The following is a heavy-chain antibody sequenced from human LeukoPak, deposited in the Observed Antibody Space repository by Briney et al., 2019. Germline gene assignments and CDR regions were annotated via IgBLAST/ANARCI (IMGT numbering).Heavy chain of an antibody. D-gene: IGHD1-26*01. Sequence: ASVKVSCKVSGYTLTELPIHWVRQAPGKGLEWMGGFDPDDGETVYAQMFQGRVTMTEGTSSDTASMELSSRRSEDTAVYYCATGTSGSYYVGIVRPIDYWGRGTLVTVSS. CDR2: FDPDDGET. J-gene: IGHJ4*02. CDR1: GYTLTELP. CDR3: ATGTSGSYYVGIVRPIDY. V-gene: IGHV1-24*01.